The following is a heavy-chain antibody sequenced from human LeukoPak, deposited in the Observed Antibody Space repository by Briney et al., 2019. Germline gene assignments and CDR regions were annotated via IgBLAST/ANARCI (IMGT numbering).Heavy chain of an antibody. J-gene: IGHJ3*02. Sequence: GGSLRLSCAASGFTFSSYAMSWVRLAPGKGLEWVSAISGSGGSTYYADSVKGRFTISRDNSKNTLYLQMNSLRAEDTAVYYCAKSLDYYDSSGPGDAFDIWGQGTMVTVSS. CDR3: AKSLDYYDSSGPGDAFDI. D-gene: IGHD3-22*01. CDR1: GFTFSSYA. CDR2: ISGSGGST. V-gene: IGHV3-23*01.